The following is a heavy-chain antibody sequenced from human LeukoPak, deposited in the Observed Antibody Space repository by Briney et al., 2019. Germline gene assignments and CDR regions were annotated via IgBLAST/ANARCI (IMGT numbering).Heavy chain of an antibody. CDR1: GFTFSSYS. CDR3: ARSNGGNSNCDY. J-gene: IGHJ4*02. Sequence: GGSLRLSCAASGFTFSSYSMNWVRQAPGKGLEWVSSISSSSYIYYADSVKGRFTISRDNAKNSLYLQMNSLRAEDTAVYYCARSNGGNSNCDYWGQGTLVTVSS. V-gene: IGHV3-21*01. D-gene: IGHD4-23*01. CDR2: ISSSSYI.